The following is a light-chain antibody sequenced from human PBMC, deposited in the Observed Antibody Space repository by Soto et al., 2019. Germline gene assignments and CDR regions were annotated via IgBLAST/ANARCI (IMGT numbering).Light chain of an antibody. J-gene: IGKJ1*01. Sequence: EIVMTQSQATLSVSPGERATLSCWASQSVSSNLAWYQQKPGQAPRLVIYGASTRATGIPARFSGSGSGTEFTLTISSLQSEDFAVYYCQQYDNWPQTFGQGTKVDIK. CDR2: GAS. V-gene: IGKV3-15*01. CDR3: QQYDNWPQT. CDR1: QSVSSN.